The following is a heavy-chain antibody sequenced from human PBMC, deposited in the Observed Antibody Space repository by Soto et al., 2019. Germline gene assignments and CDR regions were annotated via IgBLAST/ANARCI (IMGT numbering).Heavy chain of an antibody. D-gene: IGHD6-13*01. CDR1: GWSFRWYY. CDR2: INHSGST. V-gene: IGHV4-34*01. J-gene: IGHJ4*02. Sequence: SGTPSPTCAVYGWSFRWYYSGWVRQPPGKGLEWIGEINHSGSTNYNPSLKSRVTISVDTSKNQFSLKLSSVTAADTAVYYCARGLGSSSPPFDYWGQGTLVTVSS. CDR3: ARGLGSSSPPFDY.